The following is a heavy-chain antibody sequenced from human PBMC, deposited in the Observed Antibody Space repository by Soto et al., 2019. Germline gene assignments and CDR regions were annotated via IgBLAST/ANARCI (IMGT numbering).Heavy chain of an antibody. CDR1: GYTFTSYY. CDR2: INPSGGST. CDR3: ARDAGDSSGYYYGPGTPGDY. J-gene: IGHJ4*02. Sequence: GASVKVSCKASGYTFTSYYMHWVRQAPGQGLEWMGIINPSGGSTSYAQKFQGRVTMTRDTSTSTVYMELSSLRSEDTAVYYCARDAGDSSGYYYGPGTPGDYWGQGTLVTVSS. V-gene: IGHV1-46*01. D-gene: IGHD3-22*01.